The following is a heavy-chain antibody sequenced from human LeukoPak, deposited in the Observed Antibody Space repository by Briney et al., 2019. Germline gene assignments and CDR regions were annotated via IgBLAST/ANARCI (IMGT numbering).Heavy chain of an antibody. CDR3: ARGRICSSTSCYLDY. CDR1: GGSISSGSYY. V-gene: IGHV4-61*02. D-gene: IGHD2-2*01. Sequence: SETLSLTCTVSGGSISSGSYYWSWIRQPAGKGLEWIGRIYTSGSTNYNPSLKSRVTMSVDTSKNQFSLKLSSVTAADTAVYYCARGRICSSTSCYLDYWGQGTLVTVSS. CDR2: IYTSGST. J-gene: IGHJ4*02.